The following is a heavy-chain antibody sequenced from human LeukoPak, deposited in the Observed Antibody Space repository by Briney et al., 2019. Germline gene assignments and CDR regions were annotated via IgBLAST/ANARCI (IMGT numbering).Heavy chain of an antibody. D-gene: IGHD1-26*01. V-gene: IGHV4-61*02. Sequence: SETLSLTCTVSGGSISSGSYYWSWIRQPAGKGLEWIGRIYTSGSTNYNPSLKSRVTISVDTSKNQFSLKLTSVTAADTAVYYCARERVGASGGAFDFWGQGTMVTVSS. J-gene: IGHJ3*01. CDR2: IYTSGST. CDR3: ARERVGASGGAFDF. CDR1: GGSISSGSYY.